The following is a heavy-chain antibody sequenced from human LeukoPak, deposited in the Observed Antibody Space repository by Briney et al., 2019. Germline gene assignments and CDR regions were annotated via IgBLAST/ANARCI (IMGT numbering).Heavy chain of an antibody. CDR2: IYPGDSDT. V-gene: IGHV5-51*01. CDR3: ARQSCSSTSCYGGHRWFDP. J-gene: IGHJ5*02. CDR1: GYSFTSHW. D-gene: IGHD2-2*01. Sequence: GESLKISCKGSGYSFTSHWIGWVRQMPGKGLEWMGIIYPGDSDTRYSPSFQGQVTISADKSISTAYLQWSSLKASDTAMYYCARQSCSSTSCYGGHRWFDPWGQGTLVTVSS.